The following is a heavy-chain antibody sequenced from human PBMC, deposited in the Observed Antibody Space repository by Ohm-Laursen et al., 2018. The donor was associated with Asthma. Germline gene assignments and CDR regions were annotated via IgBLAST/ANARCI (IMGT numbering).Heavy chain of an antibody. CDR2: ISPSGRDI. D-gene: IGHD2-21*02. Sequence: SLRLSCSASGLTFNDNYMSWLRQAPGKGLESIAYISPSGRDIMYAGSVKGRFTISRDNARNSLYLQMNSLRADDTAVYYCSRDPRRLPSWGQGTRVTVSS. V-gene: IGHV3-11*01. CDR3: SRDPRRLPS. CDR1: GLTFNDNY. J-gene: IGHJ6*02.